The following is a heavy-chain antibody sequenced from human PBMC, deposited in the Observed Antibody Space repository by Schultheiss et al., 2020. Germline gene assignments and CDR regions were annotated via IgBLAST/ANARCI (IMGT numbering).Heavy chain of an antibody. V-gene: IGHV1-18*04. CDR1: GYTFTGYY. D-gene: IGHD4-23*01. J-gene: IGHJ5*02. CDR3: ARGRPTTVVTPQAAWFDP. Sequence: ASVKVSCKASGYTFTGYYMHWVRQAPGQGLEWMGWISTYNGNANYAQKLQGRVTMTTYTSTSTAYMELRSLRSDDTAVYYCARGRPTTVVTPQAAWFDPWGQGTLVTVSS. CDR2: ISTYNGNA.